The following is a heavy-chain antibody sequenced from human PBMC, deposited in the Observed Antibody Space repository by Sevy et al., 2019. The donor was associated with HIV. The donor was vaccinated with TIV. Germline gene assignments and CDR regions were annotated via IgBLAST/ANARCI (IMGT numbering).Heavy chain of an antibody. CDR3: AKASGGSGGSNWFDP. CDR1: GFTFTNYA. V-gene: IGHV3-23*01. D-gene: IGHD3-16*01. Sequence: GGSLRLSCAVSGFTFTNYAMNWVRQAPGKGLKWASGISGSGGSTYYGDSVKGRFTISRDNSKNTLYLQMNSLRVEDTAIYYCAKASGGSGGSNWFDPWGQRTLVTVSS. CDR2: ISGSGGST. J-gene: IGHJ5*02.